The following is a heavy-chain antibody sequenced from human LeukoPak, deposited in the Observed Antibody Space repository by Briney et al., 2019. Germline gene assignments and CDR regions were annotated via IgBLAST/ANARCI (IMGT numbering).Heavy chain of an antibody. CDR2: FFYSGST. CDR3: ARMSRYSYGSFDY. J-gene: IGHJ4*02. D-gene: IGHD5-18*01. Sequence: PSETLPLTCTVSGGSISSNYYWGWIRQPPGKGLEWIVSFFYSGSTYYNPSLKSRVTISVDTSKNQFSLKLSSVTAADTALYYCARMSRYSYGSFDYWGQGTLVTVSS. CDR1: GGSISSNYY. V-gene: IGHV4-39*01.